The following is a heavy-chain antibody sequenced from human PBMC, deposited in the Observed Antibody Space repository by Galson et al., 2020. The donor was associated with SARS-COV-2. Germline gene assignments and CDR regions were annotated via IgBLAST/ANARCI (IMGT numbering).Heavy chain of an antibody. V-gene: IGHV4-39*01. D-gene: IGHD6-19*01. Sequence: ASETLSLTCTVSGGSISSSRSYWGLIRQSPGKGLEWIGNIHYSGSTYYNPSLKSRVTISVDTSKNQFSRNLTSVTASDTAVYYCARLWGSGRYEEYFVYWGQGILVTVSA. CDR3: ARLWGSGRYEEYFVY. CDR1: GGSISSSRSY. CDR2: IHYSGST. J-gene: IGHJ4*02.